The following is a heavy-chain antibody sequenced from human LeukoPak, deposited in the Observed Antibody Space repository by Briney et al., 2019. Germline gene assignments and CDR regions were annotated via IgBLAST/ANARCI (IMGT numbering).Heavy chain of an antibody. D-gene: IGHD3-16*01. J-gene: IGHJ4*02. CDR2: IIPIFGTA. V-gene: IGHV1-69*13. CDR3: ARVRSNDYVWGTLSYYFDY. CDR1: GGTFSSYA. Sequence: GASVKVSCKASGGTFSSYAISWVRQAPGQGLEWMGGIIPIFGTANYAQKFQGRVTITADESTSTAYMELSSLRSEDTAVYYCARVRSNDYVWGTLSYYFDYWAREPWSPPPQ.